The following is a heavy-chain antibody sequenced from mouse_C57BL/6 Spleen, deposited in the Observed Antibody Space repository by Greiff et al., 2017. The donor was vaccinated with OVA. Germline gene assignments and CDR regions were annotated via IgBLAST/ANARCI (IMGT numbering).Heavy chain of an antibody. CDR1: GYTFTSYW. Sequence: VQLQQSGAELVKPGASVKLSCKASGYTFTSYWMHWVQQRPGQGLEWIGMIHPNSGSTNYNEKFKSKATLTVDKSSSTAYMQLSSLTSEDSAVYYGARDRYYGSSPLWYFDVWGTGTTVTVSS. CDR3: ARDRYYGSSPLWYFDV. D-gene: IGHD1-1*01. CDR2: IHPNSGST. J-gene: IGHJ1*03. V-gene: IGHV1-64*01.